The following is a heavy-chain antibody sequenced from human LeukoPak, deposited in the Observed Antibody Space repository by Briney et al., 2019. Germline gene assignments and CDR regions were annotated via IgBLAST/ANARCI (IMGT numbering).Heavy chain of an antibody. J-gene: IGHJ4*02. D-gene: IGHD6-13*01. CDR1: GFTFDDYA. CDR3: AFLIAAAGQDY. Sequence: PGGSLRLSCAASGFTFDDYAMHWVRQAPGKGLEWVSGISWNSGSIGYADSVKGRFTISRDNAKNSLYLQMNSLRAEDTALYYCAFLIAAAGQDYWGQGTLVTVSS. CDR2: ISWNSGSI. V-gene: IGHV3-9*01.